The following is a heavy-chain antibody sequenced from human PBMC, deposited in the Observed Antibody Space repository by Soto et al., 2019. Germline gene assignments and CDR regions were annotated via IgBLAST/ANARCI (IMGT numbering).Heavy chain of an antibody. CDR1: GFTFSSYG. CDR2: ISYDGSNK. V-gene: IGHV3-30*18. D-gene: IGHD1-26*01. CDR3: VKWRASALRVGAFDI. J-gene: IGHJ3*02. Sequence: QVQLVESGGGVVQPGRSLRLSCAASGFTFSSYGMHWVRQAPGKGLEWVAVISYDGSNKYYADSVKGRFTISRDNSKNARELQMTSLRAEDTAVYYCVKWRASALRVGAFDIWGRGTMVTVSS.